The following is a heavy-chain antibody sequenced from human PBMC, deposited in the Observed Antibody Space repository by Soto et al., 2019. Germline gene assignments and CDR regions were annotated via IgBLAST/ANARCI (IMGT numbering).Heavy chain of an antibody. CDR1: GGSISSGDYY. D-gene: IGHD1-26*01. CDR3: ASVPHQFYHGSYYYGMDV. J-gene: IGHJ6*02. V-gene: IGHV4-30-4*01. Sequence: TSETLSLTCTVSGGSISSGDYYWSWIRQPPGKGLEWIGYIYYSGSTYYNPSLKSRVTISVDTSENQFSLKLSSVTAADTAVYYCASVPHQFYHGSYYYGMDVWGQGTTVTVSS. CDR2: IYYSGST.